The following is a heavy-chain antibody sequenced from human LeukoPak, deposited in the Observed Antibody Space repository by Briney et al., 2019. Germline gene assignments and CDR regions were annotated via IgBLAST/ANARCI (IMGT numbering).Heavy chain of an antibody. CDR1: GFTFSSYA. CDR3: AKSRSSSCYGAIDY. CDR2: VSGSGGST. Sequence: GGSLRLSCAASGFTFSSYAVSWVRQAPGKGLEWVSAVSGSGGSTYYADHVKGRFTISRDNSKNTLYLQMNSLRAEDTAAYYCAKSRSSSCYGAIDYWGQGTLVTVSS. J-gene: IGHJ4*02. D-gene: IGHD2-2*01. V-gene: IGHV3-23*01.